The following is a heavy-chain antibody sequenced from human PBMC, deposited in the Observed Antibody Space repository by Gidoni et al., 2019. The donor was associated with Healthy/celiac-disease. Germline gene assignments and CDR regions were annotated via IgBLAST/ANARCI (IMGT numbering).Heavy chain of an antibody. CDR1: GDTFSSYA. D-gene: IGHD2-15*01. V-gene: IGHV1-69*01. Sequence: QVQLVQSGAEVKQPGSPAKVACTAPGDTFSSYAISWVRQATGPGLEWMGGISPIFGTANYAQKFQGRVAITVDESTSTAYMELSSLGSEDTAVYYCASHSKILYPRSWFDPWGQGTLVTVSS. CDR2: ISPIFGTA. J-gene: IGHJ5*02. CDR3: ASHSKILYPRSWFDP.